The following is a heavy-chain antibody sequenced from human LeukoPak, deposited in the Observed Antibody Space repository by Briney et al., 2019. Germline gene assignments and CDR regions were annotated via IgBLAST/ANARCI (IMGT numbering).Heavy chain of an antibody. D-gene: IGHD3-3*01. J-gene: IGHJ4*02. V-gene: IGHV3-7*01. CDR1: GFTFSSYG. CDR2: IKQDGSEK. Sequence: GGSLRLSCAASGFTFSSYGMHWVRQAPGKGLEWVANIKQDGSEKYYVDSVKGRFTISRDNAKNSLYLQMNSLRAGDTAVYYCVSLRFLEWLLFPDYWGQGTLVTVSS. CDR3: VSLRFLEWLLFPDY.